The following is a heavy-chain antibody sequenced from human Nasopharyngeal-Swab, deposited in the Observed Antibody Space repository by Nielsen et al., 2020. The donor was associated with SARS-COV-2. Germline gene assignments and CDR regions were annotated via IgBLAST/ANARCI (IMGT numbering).Heavy chain of an antibody. Sequence: GGSLSLSCAASGFTFSSYVMHWVRQPPGKGLEWVAVISYDGSNKYYADSVKGRFTISRDNSKNTLYLQMNSLRAEDTAVYYCANEQQLVLAFDIWGQGTMVTVSS. CDR2: ISYDGSNK. J-gene: IGHJ3*02. D-gene: IGHD6-13*01. CDR1: GFTFSSYV. CDR3: ANEQQLVLAFDI. V-gene: IGHV3-30-3*02.